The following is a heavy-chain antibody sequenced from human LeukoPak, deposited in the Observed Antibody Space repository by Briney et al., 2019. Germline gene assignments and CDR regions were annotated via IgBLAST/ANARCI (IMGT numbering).Heavy chain of an antibody. Sequence: ASVKVSCKASGYTFTGYYMHWVRQAPGQGLEWMGWINPNSGGTNYAQKFQGRVTMTRDTSISTAYMELSRLRSDDTAVYYCARAHNWNYVDFDYWGQGTLVTASS. J-gene: IGHJ4*02. D-gene: IGHD1-7*01. CDR1: GYTFTGYY. CDR2: INPNSGGT. V-gene: IGHV1-2*02. CDR3: ARAHNWNYVDFDY.